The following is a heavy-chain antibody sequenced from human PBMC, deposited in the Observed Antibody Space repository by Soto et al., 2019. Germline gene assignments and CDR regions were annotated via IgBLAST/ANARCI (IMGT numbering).Heavy chain of an antibody. V-gene: IGHV3-53*01. CDR2: IYDNGTT. Sequence: AGGAPRISCAAPGLPVSKAYKAWGRPAPVMGLEWVSVIYDNGTTYYADSVKGRFTISRDTSTNTLSLQMDSLRAEDTAVYYCVRPLPSGRNYGLDVWGQGTTVTVSS. D-gene: IGHD3-10*01. J-gene: IGHJ6*02. CDR1: GLPVSKAY. CDR3: VRPLPSGRNYGLDV.